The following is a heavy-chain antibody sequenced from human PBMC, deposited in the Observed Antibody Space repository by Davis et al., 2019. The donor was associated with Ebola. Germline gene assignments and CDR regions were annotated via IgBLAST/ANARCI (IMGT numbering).Heavy chain of an antibody. CDR3: ARFDYGWRGADY. J-gene: IGHJ4*02. CDR1: GGTFSSYT. D-gene: IGHD4/OR15-4a*01. Sequence: SVKVSCKASGGTFSSYTISWVRQAPGQGLEWMGRIIPILGIANYAQKFQGRVTMTRDTSTSTVYMELSSLRSEDTAVYYCARFDYGWRGADYWGQGTLVTVSS. V-gene: IGHV1-69*02. CDR2: IIPILGIA.